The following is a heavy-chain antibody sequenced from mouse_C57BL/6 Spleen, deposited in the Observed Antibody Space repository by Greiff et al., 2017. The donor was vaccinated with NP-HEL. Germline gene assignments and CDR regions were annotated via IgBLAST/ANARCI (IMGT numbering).Heavy chain of an antibody. CDR2: ISSGSSTI. D-gene: IGHD2-3*01. CDR3: ARRFYDGYSYWYFDV. J-gene: IGHJ1*03. CDR1: GFTFSDYG. V-gene: IGHV5-17*01. Sequence: EVQGVESGGGLVKPGGSLKLSCAASGFTFSDYGMHWVRQAPEKGLEWVAYISSGSSTIYYADTVKGRFTISRDNAKNTLFLQMTSLRSEDTAMYYCARRFYDGYSYWYFDVWGTGTTVTVSS.